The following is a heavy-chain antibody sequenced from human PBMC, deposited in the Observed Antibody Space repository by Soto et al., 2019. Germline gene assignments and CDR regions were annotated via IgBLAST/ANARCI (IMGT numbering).Heavy chain of an antibody. J-gene: IGHJ5*02. V-gene: IGHV2-26*01. Sequence: QVTLKESGPVLVKPTETLTLRCTVSGLSITDSEMGVSWIRQPPGQPLEWLAHIDTSGEKSYRKFLKSRRAICKDTSKSQIVLTMTNMDTADTATYYCARRHLAVAVSPWFDPWGQGIPVTVSS. CDR3: ARRHLAVAVSPWFDP. CDR2: IDTSGEK. D-gene: IGHD6-19*01. CDR1: GLSITDSEMG.